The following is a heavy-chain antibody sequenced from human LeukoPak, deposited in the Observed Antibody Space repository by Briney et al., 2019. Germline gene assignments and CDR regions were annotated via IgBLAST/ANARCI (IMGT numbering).Heavy chain of an antibody. CDR3: ARYSGSYEVNYYYYYGMDV. CDR1: GFTFSSYW. V-gene: IGHV3-7*03. CDR2: IKQDGSEK. Sequence: PGGSLRLSCAASGFTFSSYWMSWVRQAPGKGLEWVANIKQDGSEKYYVDSVKGRFTISRDNAKNSLYLQMNSLRAEDTAVYYCARYSGSYEVNYYYYYGMDVRGQGTTVTVSS. J-gene: IGHJ6*02. D-gene: IGHD1-26*01.